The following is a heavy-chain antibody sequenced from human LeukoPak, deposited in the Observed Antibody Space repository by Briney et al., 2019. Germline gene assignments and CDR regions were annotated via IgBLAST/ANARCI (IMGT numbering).Heavy chain of an antibody. CDR1: GFTFSSYE. CDR2: ISSTGSTT. V-gene: IGHV3-48*03. J-gene: IGHJ4*02. D-gene: IGHD3-10*01. CDR3: ANGDSYGELLFFY. Sequence: GGSLRLSCAASGFTFSSYEMNWVRQAPGKGLEWVSYISSTGSTTYYADSVKGRFTISRDNSKNTLYLQMNSLRAEDTAVYYCANGDSYGELLFFYWGQGTLVTVSS.